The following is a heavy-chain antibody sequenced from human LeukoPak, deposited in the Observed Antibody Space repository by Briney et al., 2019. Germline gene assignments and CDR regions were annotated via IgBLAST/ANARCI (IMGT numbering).Heavy chain of an antibody. CDR1: GYTFTGYY. D-gene: IGHD6-13*01. CDR3: ARALIAAAGSSYYYYYGMDV. V-gene: IGHV1-2*02. Sequence: ASVKVSCKASGYTFTGYYMHWVRQAPGQGPEWMGWINPNSGGTNYAQKFQGRVTMTRDTSISTAYMELSRLRSDDTAVYYCARALIAAAGSSYYYYYGMDVWGQGTTVTVSS. CDR2: INPNSGGT. J-gene: IGHJ6*02.